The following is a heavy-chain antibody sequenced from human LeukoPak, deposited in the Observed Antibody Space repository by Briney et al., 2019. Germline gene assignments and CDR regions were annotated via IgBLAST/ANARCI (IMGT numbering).Heavy chain of an antibody. CDR1: GYTFTSYD. D-gene: IGHD3-22*01. V-gene: IGHV1-8*03. CDR3: ATVDSSGYSQFDY. Sequence: GASVKVSCKASGYTFTSYDINWVRQATGHGLEWMGWMNPNSGNTGYAQKFQGRVTITRNTSISTAYMELSSLRSEDTAVYYCATVDSSGYSQFDYWGQGTLVTVSS. CDR2: MNPNSGNT. J-gene: IGHJ4*02.